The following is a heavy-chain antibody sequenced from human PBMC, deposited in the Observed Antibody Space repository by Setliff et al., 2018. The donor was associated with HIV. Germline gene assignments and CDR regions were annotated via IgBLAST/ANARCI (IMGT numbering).Heavy chain of an antibody. Sequence: PSETLSLTCTVSGGSISSSPYYWGWIRQPPGKGLEWLGSIYYSGSTFYNPSLKSRVSISVDTSKNQFSLRLNSVTAADTAVYYCAREQTTETTMGFAFDIWGQGTVVTVSS. D-gene: IGHD4-17*01. CDR2: IYYSGST. J-gene: IGHJ3*02. CDR1: GGSISSSPYY. CDR3: AREQTTETTMGFAFDI. V-gene: IGHV4-39*07.